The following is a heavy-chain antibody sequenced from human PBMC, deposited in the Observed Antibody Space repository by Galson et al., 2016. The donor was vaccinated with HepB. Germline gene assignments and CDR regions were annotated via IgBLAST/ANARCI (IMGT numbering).Heavy chain of an antibody. CDR3: ARVIGGFAEISGWAFDI. CDR1: GFTFSSYS. J-gene: IGHJ3*02. V-gene: IGHV3-21*01. CDR2: ISSSSSYI. D-gene: IGHD3-10*01. Sequence: SLRLSCAASGFTFSSYSINWVRQAPGKGLEWVSSISSSSSYIYYADSVKGRLTISRDNAKNSVYLQMNSLRAEDTAVYYCARVIGGFAEISGWAFDIGGQGKRVTVSS.